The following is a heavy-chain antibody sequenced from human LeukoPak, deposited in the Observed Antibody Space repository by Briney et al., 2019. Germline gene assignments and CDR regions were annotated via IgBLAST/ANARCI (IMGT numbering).Heavy chain of an antibody. J-gene: IGHJ3*02. Sequence: SQTLSLTFAISGDSVSSNSVVWNWIRQSPSRGLEWLGRTYYRSEWYYHYAVSVKSRITINPDTSKNQFSLQLNSVTPDDTGVYYCARLLNAAFDIWGLGTMVTVSS. CDR2: TYYRSEWYY. CDR3: ARLLNAAFDI. CDR1: GDSVSSNSVV. V-gene: IGHV6-1*01.